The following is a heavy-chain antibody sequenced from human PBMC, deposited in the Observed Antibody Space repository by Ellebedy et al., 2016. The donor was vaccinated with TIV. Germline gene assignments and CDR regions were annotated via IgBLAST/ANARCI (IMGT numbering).Heavy chain of an antibody. CDR3: ARGRGHYYYYGMDV. V-gene: IGHV1-69*13. Sequence: SVKVSXKASRYTFTGYYMHWVRQAPGQGLEWMGGIIPIFGTANYAQKFQGRVTITADESTSTAYMELSSLRSEDTAVYYCARGRGHYYYYGMDVWGQGTTVTVSS. D-gene: IGHD3-10*01. CDR1: RYTFTGYY. CDR2: IIPIFGTA. J-gene: IGHJ6*02.